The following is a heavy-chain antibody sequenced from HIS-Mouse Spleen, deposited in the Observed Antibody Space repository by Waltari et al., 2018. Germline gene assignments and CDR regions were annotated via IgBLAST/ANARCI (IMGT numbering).Heavy chain of an antibody. V-gene: IGHV3-13*01. Sequence: EVQLVESGGGLVQPGGSLRLSCAASGFTFSSYDMHWVRQATGKGLGWFSAIGTAGDTYYPGSVKGRFTISRENAKNSLYLQMNSLRAGDTAVYYCARGYSNYVPYFDYWGQGTLVTVSS. CDR2: IGTAGDT. CDR3: ARGYSNYVPYFDY. J-gene: IGHJ4*02. D-gene: IGHD4-4*01. CDR1: GFTFSSYD.